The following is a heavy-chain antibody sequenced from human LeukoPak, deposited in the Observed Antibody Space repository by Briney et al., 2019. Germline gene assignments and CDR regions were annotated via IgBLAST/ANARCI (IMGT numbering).Heavy chain of an antibody. CDR2: IYYSGST. J-gene: IGHJ4*02. Sequence: SETLSLTCTVSDGSISSYYWSWIRQPPGKGLEWIGYIYYSGSTNYNPSPKSRVTISVDTSKNQFSLKLSSVTAADTAVYYCARLDWAPDTAMVFDYWGQGTLVTVSS. CDR1: DGSISSYY. D-gene: IGHD5-18*01. CDR3: ARLDWAPDTAMVFDY. V-gene: IGHV4-59*01.